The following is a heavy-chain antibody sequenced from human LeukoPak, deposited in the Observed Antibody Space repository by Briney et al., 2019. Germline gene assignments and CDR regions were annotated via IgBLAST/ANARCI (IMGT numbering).Heavy chain of an antibody. CDR2: IYTSGST. J-gene: IGHJ4*02. CDR1: GYSISSGYY. D-gene: IGHD6-19*01. V-gene: IGHV4-61*02. CDR3: ARDIAVAGTPYYFDY. Sequence: PSETLSLTCTVSGYSISSGYYWGWIRQPAGKGLEWIGRIYTSGSTNYNPSLKSRVTISVDTSKNQFSLKLSSVTAADTAVYYCARDIAVAGTPYYFDYWGQGTLVTVSS.